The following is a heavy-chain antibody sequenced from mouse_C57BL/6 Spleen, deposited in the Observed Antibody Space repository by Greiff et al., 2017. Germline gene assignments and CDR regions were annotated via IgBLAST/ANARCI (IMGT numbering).Heavy chain of an antibody. CDR3: ASPYCDGSSYDWYFDV. J-gene: IGHJ1*03. CDR1: GFTFTDYY. Sequence: EVNVVESGGGLVQPGGSLSLSCAASGFTFTDYYMSWVRQPPGKALEWLGFIRTKANGYTTEYSASVKGRFTISRYNSQSILYLQMNALRAKDSATYYWASPYCDGSSYDWYFDVWGTGTTVTVAS. V-gene: IGHV7-3*01. D-gene: IGHD1-1*01. CDR2: IRTKANGYTT.